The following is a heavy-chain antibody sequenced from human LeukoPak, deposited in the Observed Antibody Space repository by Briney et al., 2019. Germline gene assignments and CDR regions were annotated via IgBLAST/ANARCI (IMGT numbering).Heavy chain of an antibody. CDR2: INPSGGST. V-gene: IGHV1-46*01. D-gene: IGHD3-10*01. CDR3: ASGLLWFGELSDPTYYFDY. Sequence: ASVKVSCKASGYTFTSYYMHWVRQAPGQGLEWMGIINPSGGSTSYAQKFQGRVTITADKSTSTAYMELSSLRSEDTAVYYCASGLLWFGELSDPTYYFDYWGQGTLVTVSS. CDR1: GYTFTSYY. J-gene: IGHJ4*02.